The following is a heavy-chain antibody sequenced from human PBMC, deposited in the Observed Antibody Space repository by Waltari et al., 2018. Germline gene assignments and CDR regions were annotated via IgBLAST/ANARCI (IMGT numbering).Heavy chain of an antibody. V-gene: IGHV1-2*04. CDR1: GSTFTGYY. CDR2: INPNSGGT. D-gene: IGHD3-22*01. Sequence: QVQLVQSGAEVKKPGASVKVSCKASGSTFTGYYMPWVRPAPGQGLEWMGWINPNSGGTNYAQKFQGWVTMTRDTSISTAYMELSRLRSDDTAVYYCARERKKYSSGYYAYWGQGTLVTVSS. CDR3: ARERKKYSSGYYAY. J-gene: IGHJ4*02.